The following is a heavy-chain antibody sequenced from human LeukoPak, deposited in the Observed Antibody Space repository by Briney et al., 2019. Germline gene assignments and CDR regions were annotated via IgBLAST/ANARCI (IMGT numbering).Heavy chain of an antibody. D-gene: IGHD4-17*01. CDR1: GFTFSSYA. V-gene: IGHV3-30*04. CDR3: AKVPTTTVTILGY. J-gene: IGHJ4*02. Sequence: GGSLRLSCATSGFTFSSYAMHWVRQAPGKGLEWVAVISYDGSNKYYADSVKGRFTISRDNSKNTLYLQMNSLRAEDTAVYYCAKVPTTTVTILGYWGQGTLVTVSS. CDR2: ISYDGSNK.